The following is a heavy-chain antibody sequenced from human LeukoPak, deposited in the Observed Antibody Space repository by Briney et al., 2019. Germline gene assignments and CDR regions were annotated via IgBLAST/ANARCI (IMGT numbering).Heavy chain of an antibody. Sequence: SETLPLTCLVYGGSFSGYYWSWIRQSPGRRLEWLGEINHSGSTNYHPSLRSRLTISVDKSNNKFSLNMTSVTAADTAVYFCARRTPGLYFGAFYYYMDVWGKGATVIISS. D-gene: IGHD3-16*02. CDR1: GGSFSGYY. CDR2: INHSGST. J-gene: IGHJ6*03. V-gene: IGHV4-34*01. CDR3: ARRTPGLYFGAFYYYMDV.